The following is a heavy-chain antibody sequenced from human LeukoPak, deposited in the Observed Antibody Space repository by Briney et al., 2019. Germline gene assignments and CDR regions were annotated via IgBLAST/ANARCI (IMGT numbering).Heavy chain of an antibody. Sequence: ASVKVSCKASGYTFTSYGISWVRQAPGQGLEWLGWMNPNNGRTGYAQTFQGRVTMTRDTSISTAYMELRSLRSEDTAVYYCARNLAMTGDFDNWGQGTLVTVSS. CDR3: ARNLAMTGDFDN. V-gene: IGHV1-8*02. CDR1: GYTFTSYG. D-gene: IGHD2-2*01. J-gene: IGHJ4*02. CDR2: MNPNNGRT.